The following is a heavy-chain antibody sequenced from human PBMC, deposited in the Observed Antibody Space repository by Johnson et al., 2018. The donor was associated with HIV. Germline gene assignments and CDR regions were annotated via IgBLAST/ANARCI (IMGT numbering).Heavy chain of an antibody. J-gene: IGHJ3*01. CDR1: GFTFSSYG. V-gene: IGHV3-33*06. CDR2: IWYDGSNE. Sequence: QVQLVESGGGVVLPGRSLRLSCAASGFTFSSYGTHWVRQAPGKGLEWVAGIWYDGSNEYYADSLKGRFTISRDNSKNTLYLQMNSLRAEDTAVYYCAKDATDFDFWSGPGPDHGISDVWGQGTMVTVSS. D-gene: IGHD3-3*01. CDR3: AKDATDFDFWSGPGPDHGISDV.